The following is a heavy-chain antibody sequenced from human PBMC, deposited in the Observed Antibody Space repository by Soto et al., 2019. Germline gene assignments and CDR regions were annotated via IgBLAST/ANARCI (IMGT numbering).Heavy chain of an antibody. CDR2: IRSKANSYTT. CDR3: TSVRHAVAGTENFDY. D-gene: IGHD6-19*01. V-gene: IGHV3-73*01. J-gene: IGHJ4*02. CDR1: GFTFSDST. Sequence: EVQLVESGGGLVQPGGSLKVSCAASGFTFSDSTMHWVRQASGKGLEWVGRIRSKANSYTTEYAASVKGRFTISRDDTKNTAYRQMNSLKTEDTAVYYGTSVRHAVAGTENFDYWGQGTLVTVSS.